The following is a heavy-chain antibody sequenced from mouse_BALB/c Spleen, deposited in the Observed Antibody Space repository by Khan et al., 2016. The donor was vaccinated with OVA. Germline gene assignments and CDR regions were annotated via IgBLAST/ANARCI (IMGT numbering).Heavy chain of an antibody. D-gene: IGHD2-14*01. CDR1: GFSLSRYN. V-gene: IGHV2-6-4*01. CDR3: ASAYYRYDGYYAMDY. J-gene: IGHJ4*01. CDR2: IWGGGGT. Sequence: QVQLKESGPGLVAPSQSLSITCTVSGFSLSRYNIHWVRQPPGKGLEWLGMIWGGGGTDYNSTLKIRLSISKDNSKCQVFLKMNRLQTDDTAIYYCASAYYRYDGYYAMDYWGQGTSVTVSS.